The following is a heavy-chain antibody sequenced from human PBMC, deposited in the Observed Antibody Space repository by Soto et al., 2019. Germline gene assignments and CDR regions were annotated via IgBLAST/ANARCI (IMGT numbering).Heavy chain of an antibody. V-gene: IGHV4-39*01. CDR1: GGSVSSSTHY. Sequence: PSETLSLTCTVSGGSVSSSTHYWGWIRQPPGKGLEWIGSIYYSGSTYYKPSLKSRVTISVDTSKNQISLKLSSVTAADPAVYYCAGFHLGYYGMNVWGQGTTVTVSS. D-gene: IGHD3-16*01. J-gene: IGHJ6*02. CDR2: IYYSGST. CDR3: AGFHLGYYGMNV.